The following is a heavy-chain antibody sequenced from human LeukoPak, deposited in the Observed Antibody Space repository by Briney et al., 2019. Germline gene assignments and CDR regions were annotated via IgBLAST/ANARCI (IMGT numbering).Heavy chain of an antibody. CDR1: GYTFTSYG. Sequence: GASEKVSCKASGYTFTSYGISWVRQAPGPGLEWMGWISAYNGNTNYAQKPQGRVTITTDKSTSTAYIELRSLRSGDTAVYYCAREVRDSSGYYSQGSDAFDIWGQGTMVPVST. J-gene: IGHJ3*02. V-gene: IGHV1-18*01. D-gene: IGHD3-22*01. CDR2: ISAYNGNT. CDR3: AREVRDSSGYYSQGSDAFDI.